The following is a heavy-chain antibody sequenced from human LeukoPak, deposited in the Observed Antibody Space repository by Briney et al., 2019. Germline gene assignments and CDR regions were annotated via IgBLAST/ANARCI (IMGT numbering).Heavy chain of an antibody. CDR2: IYTSGST. Sequence: SETLPLTCTVSGNSISSGDNYWSWIRQPAGKGLEWIGRIYTSGSTNYNPSLNSRVTISGDTSKNQFSLRLSSVTAADTAVYYCAGRTYYYGFNWFDPWGQGTLVTVSS. D-gene: IGHD3-10*01. V-gene: IGHV4-61*02. J-gene: IGHJ5*02. CDR1: GNSISSGDNY. CDR3: AGRTYYYGFNWFDP.